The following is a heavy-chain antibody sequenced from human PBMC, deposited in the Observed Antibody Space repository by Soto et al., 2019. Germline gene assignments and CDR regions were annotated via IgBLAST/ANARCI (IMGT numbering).Heavy chain of an antibody. V-gene: IGHV3-48*02. D-gene: IGHD3-22*01. CDR3: ARGRRGYYDSSGYFDY. Sequence: GGSLRLSCAASGFTFSSYSMNWVRQAPGKGLEWVSYISSSSSTIYYADSVKGRFTISRDNAKNSLYLQMNSLRDEDTAVYYCARGRRGYYDSSGYFDYWGQGTLVTVSS. CDR2: ISSSSSTI. CDR1: GFTFSSYS. J-gene: IGHJ4*02.